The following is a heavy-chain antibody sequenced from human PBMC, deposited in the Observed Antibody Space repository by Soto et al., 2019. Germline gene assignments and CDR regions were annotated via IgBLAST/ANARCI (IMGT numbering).Heavy chain of an antibody. D-gene: IGHD3-22*01. Sequence: GASVKVSCKASGYTFTSYDINWVRQAPGQGLEWMGIINPSGGSTSYAQKFQGRVTMTRDTSTSTVYMELSSLRSEDTAVYYCARSPVGGYYDSSGYNDYWGQGTLVTVSS. CDR3: ARSPVGGYYDSSGYNDY. CDR2: INPSGGST. V-gene: IGHV1-46*01. J-gene: IGHJ4*02. CDR1: GYTFTSYD.